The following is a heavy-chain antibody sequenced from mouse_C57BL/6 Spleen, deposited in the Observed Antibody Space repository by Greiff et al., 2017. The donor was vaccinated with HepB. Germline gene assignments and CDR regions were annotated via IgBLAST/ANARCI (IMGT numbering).Heavy chain of an antibody. J-gene: IGHJ3*01. CDR3: ARGGDYGGAY. D-gene: IGHD1-1*01. CDR1: GYTFTSYW. CDR2: IDPSDSYT. Sequence: VQLKQPGAELVMPGASVKLSCKASGYTFTSYWMHWVKQRPGQGLEWIGEIDPSDSYTNYNQKFKGKSTLTVDKSSSTAYMQLSSLTSEDSAVYYCARGGDYGGAYWGQGTLVTVSA. V-gene: IGHV1-69*01.